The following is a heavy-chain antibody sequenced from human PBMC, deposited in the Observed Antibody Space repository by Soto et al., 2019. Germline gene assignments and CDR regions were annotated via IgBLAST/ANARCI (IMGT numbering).Heavy chain of an antibody. CDR2: TYYRSKWYN. D-gene: IGHD6-19*01. J-gene: IGHJ5*02. Sequence: SXTLSLTIGISGDSVSSNSAAWNWIRQSPSRGLEWLGRTYYRSKWYNDYAVSVKSRITINPDTSKNQFSLQLNYVTPEDTAVYYCARSSPGYRSGGNCFDPWGQGNLVTVS. CDR3: ARSSPGYRSGGNCFDP. V-gene: IGHV6-1*01. CDR1: GDSVSSNSAA.